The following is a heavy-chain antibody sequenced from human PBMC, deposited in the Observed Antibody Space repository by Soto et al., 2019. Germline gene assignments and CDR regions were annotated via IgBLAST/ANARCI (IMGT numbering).Heavy chain of an antibody. Sequence: SEPLSLTWTVFGGSSRNHYWSWIRQPTGKGLEWIGRIYTSGNTNYNPSLRGRVTMSVDMSKNQFSLKLSSVAAADTAVYYCARDDNGDNGRAFDPWGQGTLVPVSS. CDR1: GGSSRNHY. J-gene: IGHJ5*02. CDR2: IYTSGNT. CDR3: ARDDNGDNGRAFDP. D-gene: IGHD4-17*01. V-gene: IGHV4-4*07.